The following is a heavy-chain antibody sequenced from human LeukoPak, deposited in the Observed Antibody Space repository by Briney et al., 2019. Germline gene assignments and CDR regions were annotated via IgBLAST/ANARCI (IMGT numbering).Heavy chain of an antibody. CDR1: GYTFTSYG. Sequence: ASVKVSCKASGYTFTSYGISWVRQAPGQGLEWMGWISAYNGNTNYAQKLQGRVTMTTDTSTSTANMELRSLRSDDTAVYYCARDGYSSSWYPSPIYYYYYGMDVWGQGTTVTVSS. V-gene: IGHV1-18*01. CDR3: ARDGYSSSWYPSPIYYYYYGMDV. J-gene: IGHJ6*02. D-gene: IGHD6-13*01. CDR2: ISAYNGNT.